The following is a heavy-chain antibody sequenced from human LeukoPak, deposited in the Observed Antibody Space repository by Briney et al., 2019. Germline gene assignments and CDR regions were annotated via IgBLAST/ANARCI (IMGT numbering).Heavy chain of an antibody. J-gene: IGHJ3*02. D-gene: IGHD3-3*01. CDR1: GGTFSSYA. Sequence: ASVKVSCKASGGTFSSYAISWVRQATGQGLEWMGWMNPNSGNTGYAQKFQGRVTMTRNTSISTAYMELSSLRSEDTAVYYCARGLSPSYYDFWSGYFIDAFDIWGQGTMVTVSS. CDR2: MNPNSGNT. V-gene: IGHV1-8*02. CDR3: ARGLSPSYYDFWSGYFIDAFDI.